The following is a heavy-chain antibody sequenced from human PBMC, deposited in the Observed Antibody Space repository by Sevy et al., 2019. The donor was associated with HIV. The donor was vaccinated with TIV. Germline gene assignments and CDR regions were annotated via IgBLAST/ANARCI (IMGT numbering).Heavy chain of an antibody. CDR3: ARKHSYGSGNFYIFDS. CDR1: GYSFTTYW. J-gene: IGHJ4*02. CDR2: IFPGDSYT. Sequence: GESLKISCKGFGYSFTTYWIGWVRQTPGKGLEGRGIIFPGDSYTTYSPSFQGQVTISVDKSITTAYLQWSSLKASDTAMYYCARKHSYGSGNFYIFDSWGQGTLVTVSS. D-gene: IGHD3-10*01. V-gene: IGHV5-51*06.